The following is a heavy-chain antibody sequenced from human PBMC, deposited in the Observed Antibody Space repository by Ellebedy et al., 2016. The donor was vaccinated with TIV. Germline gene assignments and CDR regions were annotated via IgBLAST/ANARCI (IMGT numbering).Heavy chain of an antibody. CDR1: GDSISSSNW. J-gene: IGHJ4*02. CDR3: ARELSGNFFDF. D-gene: IGHD1-26*01. V-gene: IGHV4-4*02. Sequence: SETLSFTXAVSGDSISSSNWWSWVRQTPGKGLEWIGEIFHSGSTNYSPSLKSRVTISIDKSKNQFSLKLTSVTAADTAVYYCARELSGNFFDFWGQGTLVTVSS. CDR2: IFHSGST.